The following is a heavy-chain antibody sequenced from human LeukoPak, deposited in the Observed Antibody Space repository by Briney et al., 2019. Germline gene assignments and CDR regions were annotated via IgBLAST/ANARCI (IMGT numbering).Heavy chain of an antibody. Sequence: GGSLRLSCAASGFTFSSYGMHWVRQAPGKGLEWVAVISYDGSNKYYADSVKGRFTISRDNSKNTLYLQMNSLRAEDTAVYYCARDLYSSGWYTARGDYWGQGTLVTVSS. CDR2: ISYDGSNK. D-gene: IGHD6-19*01. CDR1: GFTFSSYG. J-gene: IGHJ4*02. V-gene: IGHV3-30*03. CDR3: ARDLYSSGWYTARGDY.